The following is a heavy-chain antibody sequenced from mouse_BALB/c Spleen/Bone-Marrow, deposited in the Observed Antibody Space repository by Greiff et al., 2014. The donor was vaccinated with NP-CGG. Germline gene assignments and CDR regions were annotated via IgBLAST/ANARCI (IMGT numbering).Heavy chain of an antibody. V-gene: IGHV10-1*02. CDR1: GFTFNTYA. D-gene: IGHD2-3*01. J-gene: IGHJ3*01. CDR2: IRSKSNNYGT. CDR3: VIYDGYYWFAY. Sequence: VQLQQSGGGLVQPKGSLKLSCAASGFTFNTYAMNWVRQAPGKGLEWVARIRSKSNNYGTYYADSVKDRFTISRDDSQSMLYLQTNNLKTEDTAMHYCVIYDGYYWFAYWGQGTLVTVSA.